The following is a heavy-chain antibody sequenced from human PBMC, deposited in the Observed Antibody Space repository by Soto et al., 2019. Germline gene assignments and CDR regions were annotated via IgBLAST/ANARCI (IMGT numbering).Heavy chain of an antibody. CDR3: ARGMAYDFINWFDP. J-gene: IGHJ5*02. D-gene: IGHD3-3*01. CDR2: INPNSGGT. CDR1: GYTFTGYY. Sequence: ASVKVSCKASGYTFTGYYMHWVRQAPGQGLEWMGWINPNSGGTNYAQKFQGRVTMTTDTSTSTAYMELRSLRSDDTAVYYCARGMAYDFINWFDPWGQGTLVTVSS. V-gene: IGHV1-2*02.